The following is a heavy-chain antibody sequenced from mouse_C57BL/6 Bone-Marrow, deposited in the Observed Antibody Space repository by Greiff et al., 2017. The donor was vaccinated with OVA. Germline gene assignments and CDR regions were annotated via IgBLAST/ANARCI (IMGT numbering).Heavy chain of an antibody. D-gene: IGHD1-1*01. Sequence: EVKLEESGGGLVKPGGSLKLSCAASGFTFSSYAMSWVRQTPEKRLEWVATISDGGSYTYYPDNVKGRFTISRDNAKNNLYLQMSHLKSEDTAMYYCASLPYYYGRDYWGQGTTLTVSS. CDR1: GFTFSSYA. CDR3: ASLPYYYGRDY. V-gene: IGHV5-4*03. CDR2: ISDGGSYT. J-gene: IGHJ2*01.